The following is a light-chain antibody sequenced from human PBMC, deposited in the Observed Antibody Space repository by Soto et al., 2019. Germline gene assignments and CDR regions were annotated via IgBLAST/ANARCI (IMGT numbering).Light chain of an antibody. V-gene: IGKV3-11*01. CDR2: DAS. CDR3: QQRGNWPRT. Sequence: EIVLTQSPATLSLSPGERATLSCRASQSVSSYLAWYQQKPGQAPRLLIYDASKRATGIPARFSGSGSGTDFTLTISNLAPEDFAVYYCQQRGNWPRTFGQGTKVEIK. CDR1: QSVSSY. J-gene: IGKJ1*01.